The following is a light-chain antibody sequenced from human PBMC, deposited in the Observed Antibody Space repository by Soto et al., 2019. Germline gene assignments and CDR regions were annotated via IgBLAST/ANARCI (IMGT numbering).Light chain of an antibody. CDR3: QQYNSYST. CDR2: DTS. CDR1: QSVSSY. V-gene: IGKV3-11*01. J-gene: IGKJ1*01. Sequence: EIVLTKSPATLSLSPGERATLSCRASQSVSSYLVWYQQKPGQAPRLLIYDTSNRATGIPARFSGSGSGTEFTLTISSLQPDDFATYYCQQYNSYSTFGQGTKV.